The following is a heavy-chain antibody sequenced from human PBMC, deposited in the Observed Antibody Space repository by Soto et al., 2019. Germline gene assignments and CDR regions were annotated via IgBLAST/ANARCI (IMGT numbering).Heavy chain of an antibody. J-gene: IGHJ3*02. V-gene: IGHV3-21*01. CDR2: ISSSSSYI. CDR3: ARDIVVVPASPYDAFDI. D-gene: IGHD2-2*01. CDR1: GFTFSSYS. Sequence: EVQLVESGGGLVKPGGSLRLSCAASGFTFSSYSMNWVRQAPGKGLEWVSSISSSSSYIYYADSVKGRFTISRDNAKNSLYLQMNSLRADDTAVYYCARDIVVVPASPYDAFDIWGQGTMVTVSS.